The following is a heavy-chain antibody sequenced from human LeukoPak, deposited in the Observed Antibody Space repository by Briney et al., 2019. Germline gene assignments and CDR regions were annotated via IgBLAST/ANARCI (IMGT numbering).Heavy chain of an antibody. Sequence: PGGSLRLSCAASGFAVGSNYMSWVRQAPGRGLEWVSIIFSSGGSTYYADSVKGRFTISRDNSKNTLYLQMNSLRAEDTAVYYCAKDSYNYDSSGYPDYWGQGTLVTVSS. CDR3: AKDSYNYDSSGYPDY. J-gene: IGHJ4*02. D-gene: IGHD3-22*01. V-gene: IGHV3-53*01. CDR2: IFSSGGST. CDR1: GFAVGSNY.